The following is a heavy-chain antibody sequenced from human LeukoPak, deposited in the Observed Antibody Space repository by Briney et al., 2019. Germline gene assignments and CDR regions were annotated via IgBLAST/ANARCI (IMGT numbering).Heavy chain of an antibody. CDR1: GFTFDDYA. V-gene: IGHV3-9*01. CDR2: ISWNSGSI. CDR3: AKGASSSWSSCFAP. J-gene: IGHJ5*02. D-gene: IGHD6-13*01. Sequence: PGRSLRLSCAASGFTFDDYAMHWVRQAPGKGLEWASGISWNSGSIGYADSVKGRFTISRDNAKNSLYLQMNSLRAEDTALYYCAKGASSSWSSCFAPWGQGTLVTVSS.